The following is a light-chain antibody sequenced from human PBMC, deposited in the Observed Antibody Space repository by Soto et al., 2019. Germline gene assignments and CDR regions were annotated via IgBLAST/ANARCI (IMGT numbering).Light chain of an antibody. Sequence: EIVLMQSPSTLSLSPGERATLSCRASQSVSSTFLSWYQQKPGQAPRLLIFDASSRATGIPDRFSGSGSGTDFTLTISRLEPEDFAVYFCQQYGNSPYTFGQWTKREI. CDR3: QQYGNSPYT. CDR2: DAS. V-gene: IGKV3-20*01. CDR1: QSVSSTF. J-gene: IGKJ2*01.